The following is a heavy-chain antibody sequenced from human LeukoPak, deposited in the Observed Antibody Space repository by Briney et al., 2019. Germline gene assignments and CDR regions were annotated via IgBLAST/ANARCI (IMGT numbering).Heavy chain of an antibody. CDR1: GFTFSSYW. Sequence: GGSLRLSCAASGFTFSSYWMSWVRQAPGKGLEWVANIKQDGSDKYYVDSVKGRFTISKDNAKDSLYLQMNSLRAEDTAVYYCAREPYGDYFDFWGQGTLVTVSS. V-gene: IGHV3-7*03. CDR2: IKQDGSDK. CDR3: AREPYGDYFDF. D-gene: IGHD4-17*01. J-gene: IGHJ4*02.